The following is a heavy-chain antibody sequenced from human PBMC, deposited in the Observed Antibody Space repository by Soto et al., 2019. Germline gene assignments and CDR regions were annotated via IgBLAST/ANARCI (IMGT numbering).Heavy chain of an antibody. D-gene: IGHD3-10*01. Sequence: QMQLVESGGGVVQPGRSLRVSCATSGFAFSYYGIHWVRQAPGKGLEWVADISHDGKDKWYADSVKGRFTISRDNSENTLYLQMNGLRSEDTAVYFCASGEGRNGHDTRFDYRGQGTLVTVSS. CDR1: GFAFSYYG. J-gene: IGHJ4*02. V-gene: IGHV3-30*03. CDR3: ASGEGRNGHDTRFDY. CDR2: ISHDGKDK.